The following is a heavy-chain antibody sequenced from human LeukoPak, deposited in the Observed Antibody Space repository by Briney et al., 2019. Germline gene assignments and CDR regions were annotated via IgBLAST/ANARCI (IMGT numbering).Heavy chain of an antibody. D-gene: IGHD5-12*01. J-gene: IGHJ5*02. Sequence: AASVKVSCKASGYTFTSYGISWVRQAPGQELEWMGWISAYNGNTNYAQKLQGRVTMTTDTSTSTAYMELRSLRSDDTAVYYCARHGEFSGYDNSDNWFDPWGQGTLVTVSS. CDR3: ARHGEFSGYDNSDNWFDP. V-gene: IGHV1-18*01. CDR2: ISAYNGNT. CDR1: GYTFTSYG.